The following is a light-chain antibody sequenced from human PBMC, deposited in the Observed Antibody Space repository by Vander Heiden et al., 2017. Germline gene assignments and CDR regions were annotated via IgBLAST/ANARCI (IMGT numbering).Light chain of an antibody. CDR3: QKDGS. CDR2: AAS. J-gene: IGKJ4*01. V-gene: IGKV1-27*01. Sequence: DIQMPQSPSSVSASVGDRVTITCRASQGISNYLAWYQQKPGKVPKLLIYAASTLQSGVPYRFSGSGSGTEFTLTISSLQPEDVATYYCQKDGSFGGGTKVEIK. CDR1: QGISNY.